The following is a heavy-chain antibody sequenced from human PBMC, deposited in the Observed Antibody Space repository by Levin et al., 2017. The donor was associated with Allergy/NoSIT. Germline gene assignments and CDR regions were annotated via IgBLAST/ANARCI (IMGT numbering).Heavy chain of an antibody. CDR1: GFTFSSYG. Sequence: GESLKISCAASGFTFSSYGMHWVRQAPGKGLEWVAVISYDGSNKYYADSVKGRFTISRDNSKNTLYLQMNSLRAEDTAVYYCAHLSGYYPQPTYFDYWGQGTLVTVSS. D-gene: IGHD3-3*01. J-gene: IGHJ4*02. V-gene: IGHV3-30*03. CDR2: ISYDGSNK. CDR3: AHLSGYYPQPTYFDY.